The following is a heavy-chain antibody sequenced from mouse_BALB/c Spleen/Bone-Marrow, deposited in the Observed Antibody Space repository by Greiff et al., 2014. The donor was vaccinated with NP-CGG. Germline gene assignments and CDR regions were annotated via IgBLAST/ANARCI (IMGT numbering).Heavy chain of an antibody. CDR1: GFDFSRYW. Sequence: VESGGSLKLSCAASGFDFSRYWMSWVRQAPGKGLQWIGEINPESNTINYSPSLKDKFILSRDNAKNTLYLQMSKVKSEDAALYCCARLGYYGWFAYWGQGTLVTVSA. V-gene: IGHV4-1*02. CDR2: INPESNTI. J-gene: IGHJ3*01. CDR3: ARLGYYGWFAY. D-gene: IGHD2-3*01.